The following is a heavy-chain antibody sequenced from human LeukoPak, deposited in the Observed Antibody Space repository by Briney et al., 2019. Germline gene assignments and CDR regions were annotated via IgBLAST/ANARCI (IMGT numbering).Heavy chain of an antibody. V-gene: IGHV6-1*01. D-gene: IGHD7-27*01. CDR1: GDSVSSNSAA. CDR2: TYYRSKWYN. Sequence: SQTLSLTFAISGDSVSSNSAAWNWLRQSPSRGLEWLGRTYYRSKWYNDYAVSVKSQITINPDTSKNQFSLQLNSVTPEDTAVYYCARGELGWYFDLWGRGTLVTVSS. J-gene: IGHJ2*01. CDR3: ARGELGWYFDL.